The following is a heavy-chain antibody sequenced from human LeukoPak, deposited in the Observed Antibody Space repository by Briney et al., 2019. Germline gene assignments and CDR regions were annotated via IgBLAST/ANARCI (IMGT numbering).Heavy chain of an antibody. CDR3: VLSTGHMYYFDY. V-gene: IGHV3-53*01. CDR2: IYSGGST. D-gene: IGHD6-19*01. CDR1: GFTVSSNY. Sequence: GGSLRLSCAASGFTVSSNYMSWVRQAPGKGLEWVSVIYSGGSTDYADSVKGRFTISRDNSKNSLYLHMSSLGAEDTAVYYCVLSTGHMYYFDYWGQGSLVTVSS. J-gene: IGHJ4*02.